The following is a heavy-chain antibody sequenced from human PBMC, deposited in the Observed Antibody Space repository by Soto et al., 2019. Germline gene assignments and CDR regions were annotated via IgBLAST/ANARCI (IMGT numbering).Heavy chain of an antibody. CDR3: ARERTYFGDY. CDR1: GYTFTSYD. CDR2: MNPNSGNI. J-gene: IGHJ4*02. Sequence: QVQLVQSGAEVKKPGASVKVSCKASGYTFTSYDINWVRQATGQGLEWMGWMNPNSGNIGYAQKFXGRVPMXXNTSISTAYMELSSLRSEDTAVYYCARERTYFGDYWGQGTLVTVSS. V-gene: IGHV1-8*01. D-gene: IGHD3-9*01.